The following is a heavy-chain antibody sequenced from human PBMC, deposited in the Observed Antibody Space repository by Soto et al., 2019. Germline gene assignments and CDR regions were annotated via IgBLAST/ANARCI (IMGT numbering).Heavy chain of an antibody. V-gene: IGHV1-8*01. CDR3: ARGPPSINVVVPAAEYYYYYYYMDV. J-gene: IGHJ6*03. D-gene: IGHD2-2*01. CDR1: GYTFTSYD. CDR2: MNPNSGNT. Sequence: GASVKVSCKASGYTFTSYDINWVRQATGQGLEWMGWMNPNSGNTGYAQKFQGRVTMTRNTSISTAYMELSSLRSEDTAVYYCARGPPSINVVVPAAEYYYYYYYMDVWGKGTTVTVSS.